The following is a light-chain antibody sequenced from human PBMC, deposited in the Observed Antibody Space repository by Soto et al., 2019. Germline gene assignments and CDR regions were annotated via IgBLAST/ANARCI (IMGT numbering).Light chain of an antibody. CDR2: DAS. CDR1: QSISSW. Sequence: DIQMTQSPSTLSASVGDRVTITCRASQSISSWLAWYQQNPGKAPKLLIYDASSLESGVPSRFSGSGSGTEFTLTISSLQPDDFATYYCQQYNSFALTFGGGTKV. J-gene: IGKJ4*01. V-gene: IGKV1-5*01. CDR3: QQYNSFALT.